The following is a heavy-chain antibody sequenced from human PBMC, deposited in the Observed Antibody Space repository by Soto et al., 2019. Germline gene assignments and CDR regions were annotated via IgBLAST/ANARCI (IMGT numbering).Heavy chain of an antibody. D-gene: IGHD6-19*01. J-gene: IGHJ5*02. CDR2: IYHSGTT. V-gene: IGHV4-39*01. Sequence: SETLSLTCAVSGGSISSVYYNWAWIRQAPGKGLEWIASIYHSGTTYYNPSLKSRVTISIDTSNNQFSLYLSSVTAADATMYYCARHPTGWPNWFDPWGQGILVTVSS. CDR1: GGSISSVYYN. CDR3: ARHPTGWPNWFDP.